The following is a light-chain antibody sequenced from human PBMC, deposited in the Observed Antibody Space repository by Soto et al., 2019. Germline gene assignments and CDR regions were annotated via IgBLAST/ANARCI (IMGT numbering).Light chain of an antibody. CDR1: QSVRSN. CDR2: GAL. V-gene: IGKV3-15*01. CDR3: QQYNDWPLT. Sequence: EIVMMQSPVTLSVSPGERATLSCRASQSVRSNLAWYQQKPGQAPSLLIYGALTRATGIPTRFSGTGSGTEFTLTISSLQSEDFALYYCQQYNDWPLTFGQGTKVDIK. J-gene: IGKJ1*01.